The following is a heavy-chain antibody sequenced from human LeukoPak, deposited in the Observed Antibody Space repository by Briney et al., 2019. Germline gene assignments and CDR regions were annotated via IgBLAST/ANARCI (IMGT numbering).Heavy chain of an antibody. J-gene: IGHJ4*02. CDR1: GFTFSSYA. CDR2: ISGSSSHT. Sequence: GRSLRLSCAASGFTFSSYAMSWVRQAPGKGLEWVSGISGSSSHTLDADSVRGRFIISRDNTRNTLYLHMNSLRAEDTALYYCAKEGDYSNAAPEWGFDSWGQGTLVTVSS. D-gene: IGHD4-17*01. V-gene: IGHV3-23*01. CDR3: AKEGDYSNAAPEWGFDS.